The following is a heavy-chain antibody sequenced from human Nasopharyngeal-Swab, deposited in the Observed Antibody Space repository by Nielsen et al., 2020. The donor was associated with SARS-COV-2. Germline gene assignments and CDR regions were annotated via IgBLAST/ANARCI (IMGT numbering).Heavy chain of an antibody. Sequence: GSLRLSCTVSGGSISSYYWSWIRQPPGKGLEWIGYIYYSGSTNYNPSLKSRVTISVDTSKNQFSLKLSSVTAADTAVYYYARDGGVLNWFDPWGQGTLVTVSS. J-gene: IGHJ5*02. CDR3: ARDGGVLNWFDP. V-gene: IGHV4-59*01. CDR2: IYYSGST. CDR1: GGSISSYY. D-gene: IGHD3-16*01.